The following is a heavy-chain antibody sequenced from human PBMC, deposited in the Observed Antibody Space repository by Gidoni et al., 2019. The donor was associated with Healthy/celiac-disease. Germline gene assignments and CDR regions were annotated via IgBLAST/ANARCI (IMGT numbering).Heavy chain of an antibody. CDR3: AREYCSGGSCYYNWFDP. CDR2: IYYSGST. Sequence: QVQLQESGPGLVKPSQTLSLTCPVSGASISSGGYYWSWIRQHPGKGLEWIGYIYYSGSTYYNPSLKSRVTISVDTSKNQFSLKLSSVTAADTAVYYCAREYCSGGSCYYNWFDPWGQGTLVTVSS. J-gene: IGHJ5*02. D-gene: IGHD2-15*01. V-gene: IGHV4-31*03. CDR1: GASISSGGYY.